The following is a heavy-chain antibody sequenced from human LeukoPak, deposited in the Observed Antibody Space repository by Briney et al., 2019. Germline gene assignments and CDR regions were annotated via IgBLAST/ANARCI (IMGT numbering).Heavy chain of an antibody. Sequence: ASVKVSCKASGYTFTSYYMHWVRQAPRQGLEWMGIINPRRGSTSYAQKFQGRVTMTRDTSTSTVYMELSSLRSEDTAVYYCARGSSGSGSYYTFDYWGQGTLVTVSS. CDR1: GYTFTSYY. V-gene: IGHV1-46*01. CDR3: ARGSSGSGSYYTFDY. J-gene: IGHJ4*02. D-gene: IGHD3-10*01. CDR2: INPRRGST.